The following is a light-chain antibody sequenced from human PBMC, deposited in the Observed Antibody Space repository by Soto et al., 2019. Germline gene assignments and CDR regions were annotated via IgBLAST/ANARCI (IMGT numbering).Light chain of an antibody. Sequence: ESELMQSPATMSLSPGEGATLSCRASQSVSSYLTWYQQKPGQAPRLLIYDASKRATGIPPRFSGRGSGTDFTLTISSLEPEDFAVYYCQQRSDWPVTFGPGTKLDFK. CDR2: DAS. CDR1: QSVSSY. V-gene: IGKV3-11*01. J-gene: IGKJ3*01. CDR3: QQRSDWPVT.